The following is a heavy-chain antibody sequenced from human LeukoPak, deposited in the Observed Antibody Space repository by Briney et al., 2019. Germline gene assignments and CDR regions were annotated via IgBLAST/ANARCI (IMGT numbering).Heavy chain of an antibody. CDR1: GYSISSGFY. Sequence: SETLSLTCTVSGYSISSGFYWGWIRQPPGKGLEWIGNIFHDGSSYYNPSLKSRVTISVDTSKKKFSLEVSSVTAADTAVYYCARAGIAAAGTGFDYWGQGTLVTVSS. V-gene: IGHV4-38-2*02. J-gene: IGHJ4*02. CDR3: ARAGIAAAGTGFDY. D-gene: IGHD6-13*01. CDR2: IFHDGSS.